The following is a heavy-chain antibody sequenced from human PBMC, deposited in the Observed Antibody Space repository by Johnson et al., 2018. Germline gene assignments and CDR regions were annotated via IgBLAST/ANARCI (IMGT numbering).Heavy chain of an antibody. CDR1: AFTFSSYA. CDR3: AKIEPTKLGAFDI. Sequence: VQLVESGGGLVQPGGSLRISCGESAFTFSSYAMSWVRQATGKGLEWVSVISGSSGTTYYADSVKGRFTISRDNSKNTLYLQMNSLRAEDRAVYYCAKIEPTKLGAFDIWGQGTMVTVSS. J-gene: IGHJ3*02. V-gene: IGHV3-23*04. D-gene: IGHD5-12*01. CDR2: ISGSSGTT.